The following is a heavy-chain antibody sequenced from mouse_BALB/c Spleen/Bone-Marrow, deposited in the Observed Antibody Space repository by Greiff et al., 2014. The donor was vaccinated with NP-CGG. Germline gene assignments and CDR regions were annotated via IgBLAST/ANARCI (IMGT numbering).Heavy chain of an antibody. CDR1: GYTFTYFT. V-gene: IGHV1-4*01. Sequence: VQLQESGAELARPGASVRMSCRASGYTFTYFTMYWVKQRPGQGLEWIGYINPTSSYTNYNQKFKGKATLTADTSSSTAYMQLSSLTSEDSAVYYCVREALWSFFTDWGQGTLVTVSA. CDR3: VREALWSFFTD. CDR2: INPTSSYT. J-gene: IGHJ3*01.